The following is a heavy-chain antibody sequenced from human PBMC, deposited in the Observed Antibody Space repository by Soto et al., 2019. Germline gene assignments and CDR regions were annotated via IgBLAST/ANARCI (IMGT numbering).Heavy chain of an antibody. CDR3: ARGIAGAASGRAFEI. J-gene: IGHJ3*02. Sequence: SETLSLTCTVSGGYISNDYWSWIRQPPGKELEWIGYIYNSGSTNYNPSLKSRVTISVDTSKNQFSLRLSSVTSADTAVYYCARGIAGAASGRAFEIWGQGTMVTVSS. CDR2: IYNSGST. D-gene: IGHD1-26*01. V-gene: IGHV4-59*01. CDR1: GGYISNDY.